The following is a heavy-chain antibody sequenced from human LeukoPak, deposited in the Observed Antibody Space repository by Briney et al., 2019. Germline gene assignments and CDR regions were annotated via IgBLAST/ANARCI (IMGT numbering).Heavy chain of an antibody. D-gene: IGHD1-20*01. Sequence: PGGSLRLSCAASGFTFGSYSMNWVRQAPGKGLEWISYISSGSRTIYYADSVEGRFTVSRDNAKNPLYLQMRSLRAEDTAVYYCARESITGHRDFDYWGQGTLVTASS. CDR3: ARESITGHRDFDY. V-gene: IGHV3-48*01. CDR2: ISSGSRTI. CDR1: GFTFGSYS. J-gene: IGHJ4*02.